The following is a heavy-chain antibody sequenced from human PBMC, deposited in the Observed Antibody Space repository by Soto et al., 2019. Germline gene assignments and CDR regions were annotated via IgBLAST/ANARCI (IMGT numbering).Heavy chain of an antibody. J-gene: IGHJ4*02. CDR2: ISGSGDVT. CDR3: TKKSPSNNPFDF. D-gene: IGHD1-20*01. V-gene: IGHV3-23*01. CDR1: GFTFSNYV. Sequence: EVQLLESGGGLVQPGGSLRLSCAASGFTFSNYVMSWVRQAPGRGLEWVSVISGSGDVTHYVDSVKGRFTISRDNSKNTVFLQMNSLRAEDTAVYYCTKKSPSNNPFDFWGQGILVTVSS.